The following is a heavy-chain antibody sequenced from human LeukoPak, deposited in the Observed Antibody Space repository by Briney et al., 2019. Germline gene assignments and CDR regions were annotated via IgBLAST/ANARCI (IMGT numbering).Heavy chain of an antibody. Sequence: PSETLSLTCNVSGGSISNYYWTWIRQPAGKGLEWIGRIYSSGTTTYNPSLKSRVAMSVDTSRNQFSLKLSSVTAADTAVYYCARGGYYYDSSGYWGAFDIWGQGTMVTVSS. CDR2: IYSSGTT. J-gene: IGHJ3*02. CDR1: GGSISNYY. CDR3: ARGGYYYDSSGYWGAFDI. V-gene: IGHV4-4*07. D-gene: IGHD3-22*01.